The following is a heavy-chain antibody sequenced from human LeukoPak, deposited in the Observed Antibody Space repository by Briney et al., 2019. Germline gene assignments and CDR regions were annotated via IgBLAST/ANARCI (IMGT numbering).Heavy chain of an antibody. V-gene: IGHV3-23*01. CDR3: AKDAVVRLGEFPNYYFDY. J-gene: IGHJ4*02. CDR1: GYSISSGYY. Sequence: PSETLSLTCAVSGYSISSGYYWGWIRQPPGKGLEWVSAISGSGGSTYYADSVKGRFTISRDNSKNTLYLQMNSLRAEDTAVYYCAKDAVVRLGEFPNYYFDYWGQGTLVTVSS. CDR2: ISGSGGST. D-gene: IGHD3-16*01.